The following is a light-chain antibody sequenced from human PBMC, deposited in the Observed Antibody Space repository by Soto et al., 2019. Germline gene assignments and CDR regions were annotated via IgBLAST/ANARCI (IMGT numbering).Light chain of an antibody. J-gene: IGLJ2*01. CDR3: ATWDGSLSAVV. Sequence: QSVLTQPPSVSAAPGQKVTISCSGSSYNIGNNFVSWYQQLPGTAPKLLIYDNDKRPSGIPDRFSGSKSGTSATLGVTGLQTGDEADYYCATWDGSLSAVVFGGGTKLTVL. CDR1: SYNIGNNF. CDR2: DND. V-gene: IGLV1-51*01.